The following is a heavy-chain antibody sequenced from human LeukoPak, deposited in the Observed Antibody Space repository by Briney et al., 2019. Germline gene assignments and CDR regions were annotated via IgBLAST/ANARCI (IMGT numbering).Heavy chain of an antibody. V-gene: IGHV1-8*01. J-gene: IGHJ4*02. CDR2: MNPNSGNT. CDR3: ARGGSSWYVFDS. D-gene: IGHD6-13*01. CDR1: GYTFTSYE. Sequence: ASVKVSCKASGYTFTSYEINWVRQATGQGLEWMGWMNPNSGNTGYAQKFQGRVTMTRNTSISTAYMELSSLRSEDTAVYYCARGGSSWYVFDSWGQGTLVTVSS.